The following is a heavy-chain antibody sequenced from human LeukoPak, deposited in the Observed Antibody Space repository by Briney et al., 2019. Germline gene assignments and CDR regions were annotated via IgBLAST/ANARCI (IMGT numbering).Heavy chain of an antibody. CDR1: GYTFTSYG. CDR3: ARAAGGGYFDF. CDR2: ISAYNSNT. D-gene: IGHD6-13*01. V-gene: IGHV1-18*01. Sequence: ASVKVSCKASGYTFTSYGISWVRQAPGQGLEWMGWISAYNSNTNYAQNLQGRVTMTTDTSTNLDLRSLRSDDTAVYYCARAAGGGYFDFWGQGTLVTVSS. J-gene: IGHJ4*02.